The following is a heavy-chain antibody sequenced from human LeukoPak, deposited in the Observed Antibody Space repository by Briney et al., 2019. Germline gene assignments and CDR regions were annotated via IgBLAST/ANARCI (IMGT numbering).Heavy chain of an antibody. CDR2: INWNGGST. J-gene: IGHJ4*02. V-gene: IGHV3-20*04. Sequence: GGSLRLSCAASGFTFSSYAMSWVRQAPGKGLEWVSGINWNGGSTGYADSVKGRFTISRDNAKNSLYLQMNSLRAEDTALYYCARDMRYYGSGAFDYWGQGPLVTVSS. CDR1: GFTFSSYA. CDR3: ARDMRYYGSGAFDY. D-gene: IGHD3-10*01.